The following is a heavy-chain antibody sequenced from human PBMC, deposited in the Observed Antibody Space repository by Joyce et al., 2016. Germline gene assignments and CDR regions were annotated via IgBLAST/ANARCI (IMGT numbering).Heavy chain of an antibody. J-gene: IGHJ4*02. D-gene: IGHD3-22*01. CDR3: ARGLDYYNSNGYYEYYFDY. CDR1: GGSFSGYY. Sequence: VQLQLWGAGLLKPSETLSLTCAVYGGSFSGYYWSWIRQPPGKGLEWIGEINQSGNTNYNPSLKSRVNISVDTSKKQLSLKLNSVTAADTAVYYCARGLDYYNSNGYYEYYFDYWGQGTLVTVSS. V-gene: IGHV4-34*01. CDR2: INQSGNT.